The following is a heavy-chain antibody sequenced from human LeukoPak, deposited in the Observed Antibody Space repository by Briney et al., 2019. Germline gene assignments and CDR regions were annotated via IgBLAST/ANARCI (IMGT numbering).Heavy chain of an antibody. D-gene: IGHD6-19*01. Sequence: GGSLRLSCAASGFTFDDYPMHWLRHAPGEGLEWVSFISWGGGSTYYADSVKGRFTISRDNSKNTLYLQMNSLRAEDTAVYYCARDFLSSGWSPSDYWGQGTLVTVSS. V-gene: IGHV3-43*01. CDR3: ARDFLSSGWSPSDY. CDR2: ISWGGGST. CDR1: GFTFDDYP. J-gene: IGHJ4*02.